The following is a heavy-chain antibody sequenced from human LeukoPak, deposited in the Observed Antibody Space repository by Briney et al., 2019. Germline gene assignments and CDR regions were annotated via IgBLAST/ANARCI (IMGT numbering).Heavy chain of an antibody. J-gene: IGHJ6*03. Sequence: SETLSLTCPVSGGSIRSTSYYWGWIRQPPGKGLEWIGSIYYSGSTYYNPSLKSRVTISVDTSKNQFSLKLSSVTAADTAVYYCGRLFYDFWSGHYYYYMDVWGEGTTVTVSS. D-gene: IGHD3-3*01. CDR2: IYYSGST. V-gene: IGHV4-39*01. CDR1: GGSIRSTSYY. CDR3: GRLFYDFWSGHYYYYMDV.